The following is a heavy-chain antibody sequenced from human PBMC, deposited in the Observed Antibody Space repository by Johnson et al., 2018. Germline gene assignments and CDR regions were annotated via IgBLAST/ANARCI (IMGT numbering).Heavy chain of an antibody. D-gene: IGHD5-18*01. CDR3: AREGYTFGIRDGFEI. V-gene: IGHV4-59*01. CDR2: VYPSGST. J-gene: IGHJ3*02. Sequence: QVQLQESGPGLVQPSETLALTCTVSGGSINHYYWNWIRQHPGKGLEWIGYVYPSGSTTYNPSLKSRLTISVDTSTNQFSLKLTSVTAADTAMYYCAREGYTFGIRDGFEIWGQGTLVAVSS. CDR1: GGSINHYY.